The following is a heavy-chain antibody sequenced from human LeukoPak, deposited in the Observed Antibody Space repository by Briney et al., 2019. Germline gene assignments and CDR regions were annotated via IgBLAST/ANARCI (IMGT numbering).Heavy chain of an antibody. CDR2: IIPIFGTA. CDR3: ARAYYDFWSGYYSLFDY. D-gene: IGHD3-3*01. CDR1: GGTFSSYA. V-gene: IGHV1-69*13. J-gene: IGHJ4*02. Sequence: ASVKVSCKASGGTFSSYAISWVRQAPGQGLEWMGGIIPIFGTANYAQKFQGRVTITADESTSTAYMELSSLRSEDTAVYYCARAYYDFWSGYYSLFDYWGQGTLVTVSS.